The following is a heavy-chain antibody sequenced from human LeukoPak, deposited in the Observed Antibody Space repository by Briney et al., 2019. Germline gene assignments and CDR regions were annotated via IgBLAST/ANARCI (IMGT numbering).Heavy chain of an antibody. CDR3: ARDQHQLRYFDWSNSDAFDI. Sequence: SETLSLTCTVSGGSISSYYWSWIRQPPGKGLEWIGYIYYSGSTNYNPSLKSRVTISVDTSKNQFSLKLSSVTAADTAVYYCARDQHQLRYFDWSNSDAFDIWGQGTMVTVSS. CDR1: GGSISSYY. D-gene: IGHD3-9*01. CDR2: IYYSGST. V-gene: IGHV4-59*12. J-gene: IGHJ3*02.